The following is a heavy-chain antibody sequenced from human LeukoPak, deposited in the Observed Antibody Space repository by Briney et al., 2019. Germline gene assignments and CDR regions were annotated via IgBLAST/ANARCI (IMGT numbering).Heavy chain of an antibody. Sequence: SETLSLTCTVSGYSISNGYYWDWIRQPPGRGLEWIGNIYRSGSTSYNPSLKSRVTISVDTSKNQFSLKVNSVTAADTAVYYCARNSAITGLFDYWGQGTLVTVSS. J-gene: IGHJ4*02. CDR1: GYSISNGYY. V-gene: IGHV4-38-2*02. CDR2: IYRSGST. CDR3: ARNSAITGLFDY. D-gene: IGHD5-24*01.